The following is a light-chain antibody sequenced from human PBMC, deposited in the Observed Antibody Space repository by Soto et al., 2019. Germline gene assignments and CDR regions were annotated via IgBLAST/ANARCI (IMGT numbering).Light chain of an antibody. Sequence: QAVVTQEPSLTVSPGGTVTLTCGSSTGAVTSGHYPYWFQQKPGQAPRTLIYDTRNKHSWTPARFSGSLLGGKAALTLSGAQPEDEAEYYCLLSYSGARSHVVFGGGTKLTVL. CDR2: DTR. CDR1: TGAVTSGHY. J-gene: IGLJ2*01. CDR3: LLSYSGARSHVV. V-gene: IGLV7-46*01.